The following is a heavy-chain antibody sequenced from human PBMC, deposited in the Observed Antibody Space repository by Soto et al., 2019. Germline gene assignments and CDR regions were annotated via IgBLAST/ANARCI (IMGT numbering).Heavy chain of an antibody. CDR3: AREGDSSGYYYS. Sequence: PGGSLRLSCAASGFTFSSYSMNWVRQAPGKGLELVSSISSSSGYIYYADSVKGRFTISRDNAKNSLYLQMNSLRAEDTAVYYCAREGDSSGYYYSWGQGTLVTVSS. CDR2: ISSSSGYI. CDR1: GFTFSSYS. V-gene: IGHV3-21*01. D-gene: IGHD3-22*01. J-gene: IGHJ4*02.